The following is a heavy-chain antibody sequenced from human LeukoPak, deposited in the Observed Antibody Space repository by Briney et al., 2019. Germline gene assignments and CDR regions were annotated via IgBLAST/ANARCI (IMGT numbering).Heavy chain of an antibody. CDR2: INWNGGTI. CDR3: AREGYHDRSGYEDY. V-gene: IGHV3-20*04. Sequence: GGSLRLSCAASGFALDDYGMSWVRQAPGKVLEWVSGINWNGGTIGYADSVKGRFTISRDNAKNSLYLQMSSLRAEDTALYYCAREGYHDRSGYEDYWGQGTLVTVSS. CDR1: GFALDDYG. J-gene: IGHJ4*02. D-gene: IGHD3-22*01.